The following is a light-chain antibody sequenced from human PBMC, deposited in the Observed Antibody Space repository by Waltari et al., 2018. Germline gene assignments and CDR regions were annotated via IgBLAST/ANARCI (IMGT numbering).Light chain of an antibody. V-gene: IGLV2-14*03. CDR1: SSDVGAYHY. J-gene: IGLJ3*02. CDR3: SSFTRASSWV. Sequence: QSALAQPASVSGSPGQSITISCTGTSSDVGAYHYVSWYQQHPGKAPRLMIYDVNNRPAGVSNRFSGSKSGNTASLTISGLQAEDEADYYCSSFTRASSWVFGGGTKLTV. CDR2: DVN.